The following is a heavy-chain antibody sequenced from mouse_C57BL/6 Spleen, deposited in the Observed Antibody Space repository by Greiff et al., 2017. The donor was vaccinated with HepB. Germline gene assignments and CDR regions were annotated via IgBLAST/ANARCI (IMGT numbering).Heavy chain of an antibody. V-gene: IGHV1-82*01. D-gene: IGHD1-1*01. Sequence: VQRVESGPELVKPGASVKISCKASGYAFSSSWMNWVKQRPGKGLEWIGRIYPGDGDTNYNGKFKGKATLTADKSSSTAYMQLSSLTSEDSAVYFCARDYYGSSYVGAMDYWGQGTSVTVSS. CDR2: IYPGDGDT. CDR3: ARDYYGSSYVGAMDY. CDR1: GYAFSSSW. J-gene: IGHJ4*01.